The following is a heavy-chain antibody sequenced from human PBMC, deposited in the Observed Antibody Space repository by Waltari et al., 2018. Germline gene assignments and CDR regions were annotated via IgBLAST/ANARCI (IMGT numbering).Heavy chain of an antibody. D-gene: IGHD6-13*01. CDR2: IYYSGST. J-gene: IGHJ4*02. Sequence: QVQLQESGPGLVKPSETLSLTCTVPGGSISSHYWSWIRQPPGRGLEWIGYIYYSGSTNYIPSLKSRVTISVDTSKNQCSLKLSSVTAADTAVYYCARDRNIAAAGKPLRYFDYWGQGTLVTVSS. CDR1: GGSISSHY. CDR3: ARDRNIAAAGKPLRYFDY. V-gene: IGHV4-59*11.